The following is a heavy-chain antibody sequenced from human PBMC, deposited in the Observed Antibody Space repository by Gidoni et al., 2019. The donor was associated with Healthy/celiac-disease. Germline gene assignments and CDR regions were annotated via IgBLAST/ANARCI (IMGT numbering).Heavy chain of an antibody. V-gene: IGHV1-18*04. CDR3: ARDLWGPRNYYGSGSLYYYYGMDV. CDR1: GYTFTSYG. Sequence: QVQLVQSGAEVKKPGASVKVSCKASGYTFTSYGISWVRQAPGQGLEWMGWISAYNGNTNYAQKHQGRVTMTTDTSTSTAYMELRSLRSDDTAVYYCARDLWGPRNYYGSGSLYYYYGMDVWGQGPTVTVSS. D-gene: IGHD3-10*01. CDR2: ISAYNGNT. J-gene: IGHJ6*02.